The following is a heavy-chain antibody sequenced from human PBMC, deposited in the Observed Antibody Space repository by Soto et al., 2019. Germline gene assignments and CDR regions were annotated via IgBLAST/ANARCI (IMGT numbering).Heavy chain of an antibody. CDR3: AISAEYYDSSGYYYSGAFDI. J-gene: IGHJ3*02. V-gene: IGHV3-7*01. Sequence: PGGSLRLSCAASGFTFSSYWMSWVRQAPGKGLEWVANIKEDESEKHYLDSVRGRFTISRDNAKNSLYLQMDILRAEDTAVYYCAISAEYYDSSGYYYSGAFDIWGQGTMVTVSS. CDR1: GFTFSSYW. CDR2: IKEDESEK. D-gene: IGHD3-22*01.